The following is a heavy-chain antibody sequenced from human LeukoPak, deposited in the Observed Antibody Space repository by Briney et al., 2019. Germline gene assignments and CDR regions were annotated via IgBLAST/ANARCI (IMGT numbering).Heavy chain of an antibody. D-gene: IGHD3-10*01. CDR1: GGSIDSRNYY. Sequence: SETLSLTCTVSGGSIDSRNYYWGWIRQPPGTRLEWLGSVFYSGKTFSNPSLRSRLSMSVDTSKNQFSLTLRSVTAADTAVYSCARHRYGDHTDTRPYYFDSWGQGTLVTVSS. V-gene: IGHV4-39*01. CDR3: ARHRYGDHTDTRPYYFDS. J-gene: IGHJ4*02. CDR2: VFYSGKT.